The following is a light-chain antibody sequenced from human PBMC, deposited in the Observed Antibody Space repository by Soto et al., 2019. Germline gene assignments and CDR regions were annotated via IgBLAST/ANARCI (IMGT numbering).Light chain of an antibody. CDR2: NDN. V-gene: IGLV1-44*01. J-gene: IGLJ3*02. CDR1: SSNIGSKT. Sequence: QSVLTQPPSTSGTPGQRVTISCSGSSSNIGSKTLNWFRQVPGTAPKLLIYNDNQRPSGVPDRFSGPKSGTSASLAISGLQSEDEADYYCATWDVSLNGRVFGGGTKLTVL. CDR3: ATWDVSLNGRV.